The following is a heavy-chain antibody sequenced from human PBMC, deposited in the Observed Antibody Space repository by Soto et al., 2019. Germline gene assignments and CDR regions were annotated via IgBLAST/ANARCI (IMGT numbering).Heavy chain of an antibody. CDR1: GFTFSGSA. V-gene: IGHV3-73*01. CDR3: TRCGYDFWSGYSLGNNFDY. CDR2: IRSKANSYAT. D-gene: IGHD3-3*01. J-gene: IGHJ4*02. Sequence: EVQLVESGGGLVQPGGSLKLSCAASGFTFSGSAMHWVRQASGKGLEWVGRIRSKANSYATAYAASVKVRFTISRDDSKNTAYLQMNSLKTEDTAVYYCTRCGYDFWSGYSLGNNFDYWGQGTLVTVSS.